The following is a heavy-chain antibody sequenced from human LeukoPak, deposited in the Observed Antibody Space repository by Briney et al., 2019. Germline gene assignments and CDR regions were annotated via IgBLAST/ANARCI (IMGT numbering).Heavy chain of an antibody. CDR1: GFTFNTYA. V-gene: IGHV3-23*01. D-gene: IGHD4-17*01. Sequence: GGSLRLSCGASGFTFNTYAMSWVRQAPGKGLEWVSAISGSGGSTYYADSVRGRFTISRDNSKNTLYLQMNSLRAGDTAVYYCAKNLITLLSTVTTDYWGQGTLVTVSS. CDR3: AKNLITLLSTVTTDY. J-gene: IGHJ4*02. CDR2: ISGSGGST.